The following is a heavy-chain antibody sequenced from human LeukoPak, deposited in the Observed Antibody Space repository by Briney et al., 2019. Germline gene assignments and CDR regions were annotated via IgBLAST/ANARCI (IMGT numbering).Heavy chain of an antibody. CDR2: INHSGST. Sequence: SETLSLTCAVYGGSFSGYYWSWIRQPPGKGLEWIGEINHSGSTNYNPSLKSRVTISVDTSKNQFSLKLSSVTAADTAVYYCARLQSARWLLLRAGFDYWVQGTLVTVSS. CDR3: ARLQSARWLLLRAGFDY. V-gene: IGHV4-34*01. D-gene: IGHD3-22*01. J-gene: IGHJ4*02. CDR1: GGSFSGYY.